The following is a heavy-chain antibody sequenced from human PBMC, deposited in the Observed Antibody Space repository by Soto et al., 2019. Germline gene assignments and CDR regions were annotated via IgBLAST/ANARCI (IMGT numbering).Heavy chain of an antibody. V-gene: IGHV3-53*02. D-gene: IGHD6-19*01. J-gene: IGHJ4*02. CDR1: GLSVSNNY. CDR2: IFSGGNT. CDR3: TMLLPNYVSGWYYTDY. Sequence: EVQLVETGGGLIQPGGSLRLSCSASGLSVSNNYMTWVRQAPGKGLEWVSVIFSGGNTYYADSVKGRFTISRDNSKNTLYLQMDSLRAEDTAVYYCTMLLPNYVSGWYYTDYWGQGTLVTVSS.